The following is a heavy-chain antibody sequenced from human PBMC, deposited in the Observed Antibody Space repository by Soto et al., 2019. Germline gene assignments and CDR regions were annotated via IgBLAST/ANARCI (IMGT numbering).Heavy chain of an antibody. CDR1: GYTFTDYG. CDR2: ITAFNGNT. D-gene: IGHD3-3*01. Sequence: QVHLVQSGAEVEKPGASVKVSCKASGYTFTDYGISWVRQAPGQGLQWMGWITAFNGNTKYAQQFQGRVTMTTDTSTSKAYMELRSLESDDTAVYSCARISQSDFWSGYYYFFDSWGQGTLVTVSS. V-gene: IGHV1-18*01. J-gene: IGHJ4*02. CDR3: ARISQSDFWSGYYYFFDS.